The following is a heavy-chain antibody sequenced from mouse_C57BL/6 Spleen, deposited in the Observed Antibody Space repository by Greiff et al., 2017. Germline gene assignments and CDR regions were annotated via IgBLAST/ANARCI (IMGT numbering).Heavy chain of an antibody. Sequence: SGPGLVKPSQSLSLTCSVTGYSFTSGYYWNWIRQFPGNKLEWTGYISYDGSNNYNPSLKNRISITRDTSKNQFFLKLNSVTTEDTATCYCARDGYPGYYDYWGQGTTLTVSS. CDR2: ISYDGSN. CDR3: ARDGYPGYYDY. V-gene: IGHV3-6*01. CDR1: GYSFTSGYY. J-gene: IGHJ2*01. D-gene: IGHD2-2*01.